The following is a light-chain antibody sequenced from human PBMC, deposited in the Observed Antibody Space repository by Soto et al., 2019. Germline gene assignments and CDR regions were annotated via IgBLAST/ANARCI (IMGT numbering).Light chain of an antibody. CDR1: SGSVSTNYH. Sequence: QAVVTQEPSLSVSPGGTVTLTCGLTSGSVSTNYHPSWYQQTPGQAPRTLIYNTNARSSGVPDRFSGSIVENKAALTITGAQADDESNYYRMVCVATDTYVFGTGTKVTVL. V-gene: IGLV8-61*01. J-gene: IGLJ1*01. CDR2: NTN. CDR3: MVCVATDTYV.